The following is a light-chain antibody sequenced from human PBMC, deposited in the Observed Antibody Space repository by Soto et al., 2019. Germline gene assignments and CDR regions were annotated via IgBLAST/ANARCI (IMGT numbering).Light chain of an antibody. CDR3: AAWDGTLNGWV. Sequence: QAVVTQPPSASGTPGQRVTISCSGSSSNIGSDTVHWFQQVPGTAPKLLIYSANQRPSGVPDRFSGSKSGTSASLAISGLQSEDEADYYCAAWDGTLNGWVFGGGTKLTVL. V-gene: IGLV1-44*01. CDR1: SSNIGSDT. CDR2: SAN. J-gene: IGLJ3*02.